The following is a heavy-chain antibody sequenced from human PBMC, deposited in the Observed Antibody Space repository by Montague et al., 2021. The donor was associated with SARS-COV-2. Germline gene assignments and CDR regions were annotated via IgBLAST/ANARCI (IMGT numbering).Heavy chain of an antibody. CDR2: IYYSGTA. CDR3: ARASFYYGSGSHYNNWFDS. CDR1: GGSITYSSYY. Sequence: SETLSLTCTMFGGSITYSSYYWGWIRLPPGKGLEWIGSIYYSGTAYYNASLKSRVTMSLDMSKNQLSLRLKSTTAADTAVYFCARASFYYGSGSHYNNWFDSWGQGTVVTVSS. D-gene: IGHD3-10*01. J-gene: IGHJ5*01. V-gene: IGHV4-39*07.